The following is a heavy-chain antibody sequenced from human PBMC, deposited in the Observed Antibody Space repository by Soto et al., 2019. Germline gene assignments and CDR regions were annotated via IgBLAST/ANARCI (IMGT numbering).Heavy chain of an antibody. CDR1: GYTFTSYY. V-gene: IGHV1-46*01. CDR2: INPSGGST. Sequence: ASVKVSCKASGYTFTSYYMHWVRQAPGQGLEWMGIINPSGGSTSYAQKFQGRVTMTRDTSTSTVYMELSSLRSEDTAVYYCARDGSYYYDSSGYLDYWGQGNLVTVSS. J-gene: IGHJ4*02. CDR3: ARDGSYYYDSSGYLDY. D-gene: IGHD3-22*01.